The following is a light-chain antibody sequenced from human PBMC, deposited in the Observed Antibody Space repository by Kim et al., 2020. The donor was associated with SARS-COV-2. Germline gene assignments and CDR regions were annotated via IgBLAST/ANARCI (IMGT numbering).Light chain of an antibody. CDR3: QQYGSSST. J-gene: IGKJ2*01. CDR2: GAS. Sequence: EIVLTQSPGTLSLSPGERATLSCRASQSVRSSYLAWYQQKSGQAPRLLIYGASSRATGIPDRFSGSGSGTDFTLTISRLEPEDFAVYYCQQYGSSSTFGQGTKLEIK. CDR1: QSVRSSY. V-gene: IGKV3-20*01.